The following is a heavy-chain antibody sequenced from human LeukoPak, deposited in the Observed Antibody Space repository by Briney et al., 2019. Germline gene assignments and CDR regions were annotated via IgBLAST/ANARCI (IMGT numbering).Heavy chain of an antibody. CDR2: IIPIFGTA. V-gene: IGHV1-69*13. CDR1: GGTFSSYA. D-gene: IGHD2-2*01. CDR3: AGEGMCSSTSCLYAFDI. J-gene: IGHJ3*02. Sequence: ASVKVSCKASGGTFSSYAISWVRQAPGQGLEWMGGIIPIFGTANYAQKFQGRVTITADESTSTAYMELSSLRSEDTAVYYCAGEGMCSSTSCLYAFDIWGQGTMVTVSS.